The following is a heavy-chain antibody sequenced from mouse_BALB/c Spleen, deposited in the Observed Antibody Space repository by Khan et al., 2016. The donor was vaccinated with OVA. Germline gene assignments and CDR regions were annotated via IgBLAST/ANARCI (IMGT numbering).Heavy chain of an antibody. CDR3: AKCTPDYYSMDY. CDR2: IWGDGST. V-gene: IGHV2-3*01. Sequence: QVQLYDSGPGLVAPSQSLAITCTVSGFSLTSYGVNWVRQPPGKGLEWLGVIWGDGSTNYHSTLIFRLIISKDNSKSQVFLKLNSLQTDDTATYFCAKCTPDYYSMDYWGQGTSVTVSS. J-gene: IGHJ4*01. D-gene: IGHD2-14*01. CDR1: GFSLTSYG.